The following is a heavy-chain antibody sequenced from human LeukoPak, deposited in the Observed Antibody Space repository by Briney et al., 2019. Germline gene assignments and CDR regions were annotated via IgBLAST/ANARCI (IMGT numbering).Heavy chain of an antibody. V-gene: IGHV1-18*01. D-gene: IGHD2-2*02. Sequence: VASVKVSCKASGYTFTSYGISWVRQAPGQGLEWMGWISAYNGNTNYAQKLQGRVTMTTDTSTSTAYMELRSLRSDDTAAYYCARDCSSTSCYTGYYYYGMDVWGQGTTVTVSS. CDR3: ARDCSSTSCYTGYYYYGMDV. J-gene: IGHJ6*02. CDR1: GYTFTSYG. CDR2: ISAYNGNT.